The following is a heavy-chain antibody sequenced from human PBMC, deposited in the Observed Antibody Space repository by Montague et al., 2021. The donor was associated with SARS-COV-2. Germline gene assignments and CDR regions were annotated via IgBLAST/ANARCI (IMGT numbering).Heavy chain of an antibody. V-gene: IGHV4-4*07. CDR3: ASGVVADPPVVDY. CDR1: GEPISGFF. Sequence: SETLSLTCSVSGEPISGFFWNWIRQPAGKGLEWIGRIYASGGTDYNPSLSSRFTMSVDTSKNQFYLKVNSVTAAVTAMYYCASGVVADPPVVDYWGRGTLVTVSS. CDR2: IYASGGT. D-gene: IGHD2-15*01. J-gene: IGHJ4*02.